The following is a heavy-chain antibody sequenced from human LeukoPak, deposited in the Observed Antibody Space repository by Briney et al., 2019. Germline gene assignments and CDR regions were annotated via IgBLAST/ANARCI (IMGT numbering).Heavy chain of an antibody. CDR3: ARGNIVLMVYATYYYYGMDV. CDR2: INHSGST. D-gene: IGHD2-8*01. J-gene: IGHJ6*02. CDR1: GGSFSGYY. V-gene: IGHV4-34*01. Sequence: PSETLSLTCAVYGGSFSGYYWSWIRQPPGKGLEWIGGINHSGSTNYNPSLKSRVTISVDTSKNQFSLKLSSVTAADTAVYYCARGNIVLMVYATYYYYGMDVWGQGTTVTVSS.